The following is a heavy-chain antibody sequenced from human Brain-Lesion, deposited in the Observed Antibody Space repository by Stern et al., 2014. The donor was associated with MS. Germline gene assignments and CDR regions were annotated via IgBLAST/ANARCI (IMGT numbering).Heavy chain of an antibody. CDR2: INRGSDYI. D-gene: IGHD5-18*01. Sequence: EVQLVESGGGLVKPGGSLRLSCAASGFTFSSYTMNWVRRAPGKGLEWVSSINRGSDYIYYADSVKGRFTISRDNAKNSLYLQMNSLRAEDTALYYCARVETPLADFYYYYGMDVWGQGTTVTVSS. V-gene: IGHV3-21*01. J-gene: IGHJ6*02. CDR1: GFTFSSYT. CDR3: ARVETPLADFYYYYGMDV.